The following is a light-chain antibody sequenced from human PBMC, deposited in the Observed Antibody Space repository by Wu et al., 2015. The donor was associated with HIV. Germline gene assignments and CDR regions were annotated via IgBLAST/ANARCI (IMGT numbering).Light chain of an antibody. CDR1: QSVSSSY. CDR2: GAT. CDR3: LQSGSSPLT. V-gene: IGKV3-20*01. Sequence: EIVLTQSPGTLSLSPGERATLSCRASQSVSSSYLAWYQQKPGQAPRLLIYGATVRATGIPDRFSGSGYGTDFNLIISGLEPEDFAVYYCLQSGSSPLTFGRGTRVEIK. J-gene: IGKJ1*01.